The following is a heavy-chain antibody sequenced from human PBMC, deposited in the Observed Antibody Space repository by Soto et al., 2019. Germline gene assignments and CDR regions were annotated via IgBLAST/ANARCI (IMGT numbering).Heavy chain of an antibody. J-gene: IGHJ4*02. Sequence: LLTRSHTCSVADDSIRGCYCSWIKKPPGKGLEWIGYIYYTGSTNYNPSLKSRVTISLDTPKNQISLKMSSVTAADTAVYYCARLTTRYYFDYWGQGTLVSVSS. CDR2: IYYTGST. CDR3: ARLTTRYYFDY. D-gene: IGHD1-1*01. CDR1: DDSIRGCY. V-gene: IGHV4-59*01.